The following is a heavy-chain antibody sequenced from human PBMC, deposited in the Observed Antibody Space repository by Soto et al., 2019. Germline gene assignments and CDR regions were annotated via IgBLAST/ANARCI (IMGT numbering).Heavy chain of an antibody. D-gene: IGHD1-1*01. CDR1: GGSFSDSY. CDR2: ISNSGRT. Sequence: SETLSLTCAVFGGSFSDSYWSWIRHSPGKGLEWIGEISNSGRTYYNPSLKSRVTISGDTSKNQFSLEVRSVAAADTGTYYCARGRPAIATRWFDSWGQGILVTVSS. CDR3: ARGRPAIATRWFDS. V-gene: IGHV4-34*01. J-gene: IGHJ5*01.